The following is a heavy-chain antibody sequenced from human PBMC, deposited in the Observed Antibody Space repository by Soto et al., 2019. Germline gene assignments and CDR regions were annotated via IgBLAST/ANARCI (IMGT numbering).Heavy chain of an antibody. CDR3: ASGEVRGVISSALAIFDY. V-gene: IGHV4-34*01. Sequence: PSETLSLTCAVYGGSFSGYYWSWIRQPPGKGLEWIGEINHSGSTNYNPSLKSRVTISVDTSKNQFSLKLSSVTAADTAVYYCASGEVRGVISSALAIFDYWGQGTLVTVSS. CDR1: GGSFSGYY. J-gene: IGHJ4*02. CDR2: INHSGST. D-gene: IGHD3-10*01.